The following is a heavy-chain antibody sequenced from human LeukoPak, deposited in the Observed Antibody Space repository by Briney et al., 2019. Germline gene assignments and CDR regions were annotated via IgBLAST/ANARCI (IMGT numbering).Heavy chain of an antibody. V-gene: IGHV3-30-3*01. CDR3: ARDPSIAVARFDY. Sequence: GRSLRLSCAASGFTFSSYAMHWVRQAPGKGLEWVAVISYDGSNKYYADSVKGRFTISRDNSKNTLYLQMNSLRAEDTAVYYCARDPSIAVARFDYWGQGILVTVSS. J-gene: IGHJ4*02. CDR1: GFTFSSYA. D-gene: IGHD6-19*01. CDR2: ISYDGSNK.